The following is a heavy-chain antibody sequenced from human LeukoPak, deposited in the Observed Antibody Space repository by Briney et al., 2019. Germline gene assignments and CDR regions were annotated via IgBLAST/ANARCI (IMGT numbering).Heavy chain of an antibody. Sequence: GGSLRLSCAASGFTFSSYWMSWVRQAPGKGLEWVANIKQDGSEKYYVDSVRGRFTISRDNAKNSLYLQMNSLRAEDTAVYYSAREYSGYPVFDYWGQGTLVTVSS. V-gene: IGHV3-7*01. CDR1: GFTFSSYW. CDR3: AREYSGYPVFDY. CDR2: IKQDGSEK. J-gene: IGHJ4*02. D-gene: IGHD5-12*01.